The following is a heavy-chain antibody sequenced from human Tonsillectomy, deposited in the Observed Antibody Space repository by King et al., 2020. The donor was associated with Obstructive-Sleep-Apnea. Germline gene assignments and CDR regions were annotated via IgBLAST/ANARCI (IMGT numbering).Heavy chain of an antibody. D-gene: IGHD6-19*01. CDR2: INHSGST. J-gene: IGHJ4*02. CDR3: ARGPAVAGLYYFDY. V-gene: IGHV4-34*01. Sequence: HVQLQQWGAGLLKPSETLSLTCAVYGGSFSGYYWSWIRQPPGEGLEWIGEINHSGSTNYNPSLKSRVTISVDTSKNQFSLKLSSVTAADTAVYYGARGPAVAGLYYFDYWGQGTLVTVSP. CDR1: GGSFSGYY.